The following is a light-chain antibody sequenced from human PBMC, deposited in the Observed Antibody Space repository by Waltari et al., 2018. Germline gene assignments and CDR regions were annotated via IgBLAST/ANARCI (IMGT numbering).Light chain of an antibody. CDR3: QTWGTGVVV. CDR1: SGHSHYV. Sequence: QLVLTQAPSASASLGASVTLTCTLSSGHSHYVIACHQQQPEKGPRYLIRLNNDGSHRKGDGIPDRFSGSRSGAECYLTISSLQSEDEADYYCQTWGTGVVVFGGGTKLTVL. V-gene: IGLV4-69*01. CDR2: LNNDGSH. J-gene: IGLJ3*02.